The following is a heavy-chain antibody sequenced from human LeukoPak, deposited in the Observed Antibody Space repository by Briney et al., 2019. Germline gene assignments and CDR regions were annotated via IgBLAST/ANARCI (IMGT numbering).Heavy chain of an antibody. J-gene: IGHJ4*02. CDR3: AKVRIQLWLHFDY. V-gene: IGHV3-74*01. Sequence: GGSLRPSCAASGFTLSSSWMHWVRQVPGEGLVWVARMNEDGRRTDVAGSVRGRFTISRDNSKNTLYLQMNSLRAEDTAVYYCAKVRIQLWLHFDYWGQGTLVTVSS. CDR2: MNEDGRRT. D-gene: IGHD5-18*01. CDR1: GFTLSSSW.